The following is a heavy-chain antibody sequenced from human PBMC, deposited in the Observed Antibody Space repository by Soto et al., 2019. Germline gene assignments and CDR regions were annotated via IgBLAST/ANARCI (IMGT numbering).Heavy chain of an antibody. CDR2: INHSGST. D-gene: IGHD2-15*01. CDR1: GGSFSGYY. Sequence: SETLSLTCAVYGGSFSGYYWSWIRQPPGKGLEWIGEINHSGSTNYNPSLKSRVTISVDTSKNQFSLKLSSVTAADTAVYYCARDIVVVVAATPKGYYYYMDVWGKGTTVTVSS. CDR3: ARDIVVVVAATPKGYYYYMDV. V-gene: IGHV4-34*01. J-gene: IGHJ6*03.